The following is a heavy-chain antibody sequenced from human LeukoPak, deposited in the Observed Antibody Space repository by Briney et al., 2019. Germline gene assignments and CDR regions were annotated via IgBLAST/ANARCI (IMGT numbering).Heavy chain of an antibody. CDR2: IYYGGSN. Sequence: PSETLSLTCTVSGGSISSSSYYWGWIRQPPGKGLEWIGSIYYGGSNYYNPSLKSRVTISVDTSKNQFSLKLSSVTAADTAVYDCARLSSSWTKYYFDYWGQGTLVTVSS. D-gene: IGHD6-13*01. CDR3: ARLSSSWTKYYFDY. V-gene: IGHV4-39*01. J-gene: IGHJ4*02. CDR1: GGSISSSSYY.